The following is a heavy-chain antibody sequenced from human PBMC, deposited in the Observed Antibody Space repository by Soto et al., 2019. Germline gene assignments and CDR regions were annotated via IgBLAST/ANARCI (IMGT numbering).Heavy chain of an antibody. D-gene: IGHD5-18*01. CDR3: ARDRRYSYGDFHY. Sequence: SEIMSLTYTVSLGDISIGGYYRSCIRKHPGKGLEWIGDIYYSGSTYYNPALKSRVTISVDTSENQFSLKLSSVTAADTAVYYCARDRRYSYGDFHYWGQGTLVTVSS. J-gene: IGHJ4*02. V-gene: IGHV4-31*03. CDR1: LGDISIGGYY. CDR2: IYYSGST.